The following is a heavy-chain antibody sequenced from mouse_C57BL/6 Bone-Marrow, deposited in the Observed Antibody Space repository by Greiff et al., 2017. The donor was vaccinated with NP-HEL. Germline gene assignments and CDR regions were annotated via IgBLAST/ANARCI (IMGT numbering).Heavy chain of an antibody. CDR3: ARSYDYGYAMDY. CDR2: IYPRSGNT. D-gene: IGHD2-4*01. J-gene: IGHJ4*01. V-gene: IGHV1-81*01. CDR1: GYTFTSYG. Sequence: VKVVESGAELARPGAAVKLSCKASGYTFTSYGISWVKQRTGQGLEWIGEIYPRSGNTYYNEKFKGKATLTADKASSTAYMELRSLTSEDSAVYFCARSYDYGYAMDYWGQGTSVTVSS.